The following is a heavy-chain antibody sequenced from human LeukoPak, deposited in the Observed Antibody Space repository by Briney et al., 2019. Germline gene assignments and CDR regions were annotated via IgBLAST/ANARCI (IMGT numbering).Heavy chain of an antibody. Sequence: SETLSLTCTVSVDSISSGDYYWSWIRQSPGKGLEWIGYIYYSGSTYYNPSLKSRVTISVDTSKNQFSLKLSSVTAADTAVYYCARVIAATVNPRLDPWGQGTLVTVSS. CDR3: ARVIAATVNPRLDP. J-gene: IGHJ5*02. CDR1: VDSISSGDYY. D-gene: IGHD6-13*01. CDR2: IYYSGST. V-gene: IGHV4-30-4*08.